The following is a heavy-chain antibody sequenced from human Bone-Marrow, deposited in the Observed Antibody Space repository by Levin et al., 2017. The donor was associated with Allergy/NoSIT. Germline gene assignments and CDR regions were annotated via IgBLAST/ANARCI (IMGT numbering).Heavy chain of an antibody. CDR3: ARDTRVAATGSGGYYFDF. D-gene: IGHD2-15*01. CDR2: INSDSSTI. CDR1: RFTFSSYS. V-gene: IGHV3-48*02. Sequence: PGESLKISCAASRFTFSSYSMNWVRQAPGKGLEWVSYINSDSSTIHYADSVKGRFTISRDNAKNSLYLQMNSLRDDDTAVYYCARDTRVAATGSGGYYFDFWGQGALVTVSS. J-gene: IGHJ4*02.